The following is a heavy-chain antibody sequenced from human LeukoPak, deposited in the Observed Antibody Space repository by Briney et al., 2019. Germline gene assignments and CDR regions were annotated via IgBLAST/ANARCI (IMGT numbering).Heavy chain of an antibody. CDR2: IYYSGNT. D-gene: IGHD2-2*01. CDR1: GVSISSSNSY. Sequence: SETLSLTCTVSGVSISSSNSYWGWIRQPPGKGLEWIGSIYYSGNTYYNASLKSQVSISIDTSKNQFSLKLSSVTAADTAVYYCASERSRRWFDPWGQGTLVTVSS. V-gene: IGHV4-39*07. J-gene: IGHJ5*02. CDR3: ASERSRRWFDP.